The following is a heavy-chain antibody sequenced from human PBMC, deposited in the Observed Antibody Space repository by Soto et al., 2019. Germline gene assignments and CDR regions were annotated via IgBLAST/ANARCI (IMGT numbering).Heavy chain of an antibody. V-gene: IGHV4-34*01. D-gene: IGHD3-10*01. CDR2: INHSGST. CDR1: GGSIIDGGDY. CDR3: ARGRRITMVRGVLYNWFDP. Sequence: SEPLSLTSTVSGGSIIDGGDYWSWISQPPGKGLEWIGEINHSGSTNYNPSLKSRVTISVDTSKNQFSLKLSSVTAADTAVYYCARGRRITMVRGVLYNWFDPWGQGTLVTVSS. J-gene: IGHJ5*02.